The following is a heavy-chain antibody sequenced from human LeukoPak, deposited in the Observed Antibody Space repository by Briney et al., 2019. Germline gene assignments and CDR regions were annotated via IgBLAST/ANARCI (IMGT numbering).Heavy chain of an antibody. V-gene: IGHV3-23*01. D-gene: IGHD3-22*01. CDR2: ISGSGGST. J-gene: IGHJ4*02. Sequence: GGSLRLSCAASGVTCSSDAMGWGRQAPGKGLEWVSAISGSGGSTYYADSVKGRFTISRDNSKNTLYQQMNSLRAEDTAVYYCAKDRYYDSSGYGTSPLDYWGQGTLVTVSS. CDR1: GVTCSSDA. CDR3: AKDRYYDSSGYGTSPLDY.